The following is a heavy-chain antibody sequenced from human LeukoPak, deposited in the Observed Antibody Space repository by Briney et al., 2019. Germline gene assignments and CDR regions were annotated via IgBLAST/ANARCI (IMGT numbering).Heavy chain of an antibody. V-gene: IGHV4-34*01. J-gene: IGHJ1*01. CDR2: INHSGST. CDR3: ARGPDIVVVVAATAAEYFQH. Sequence: SETLSFTCAVYGGSFSGYYWSWIRQPPGKGLEWIGEINHSGSTNYNPSLKSRVTISVDTSKNQFSLKLSSVTAADTAVYYCARGPDIVVVVAATAAEYFQHWGQGTLVTVSS. D-gene: IGHD2-15*01. CDR1: GGSFSGYY.